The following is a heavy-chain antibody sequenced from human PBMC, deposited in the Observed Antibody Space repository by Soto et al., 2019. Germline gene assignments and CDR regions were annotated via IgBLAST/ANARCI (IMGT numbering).Heavy chain of an antibody. CDR1: GGSISSGGYS. J-gene: IGHJ4*02. Sequence: QLQLQESGSGLVKPSQTLSLTCAVSGGSISSGGYSWSWIRQPPGKGLECIGYIYHSGSTYYNPSLKSRVTISVDRSKNRLSLKLSSVTATDTAVYYCARGTTTVTTFDYWGQGTLVTVSS. CDR3: ARGTTTVTTFDY. CDR2: IYHSGST. D-gene: IGHD4-17*01. V-gene: IGHV4-30-2*01.